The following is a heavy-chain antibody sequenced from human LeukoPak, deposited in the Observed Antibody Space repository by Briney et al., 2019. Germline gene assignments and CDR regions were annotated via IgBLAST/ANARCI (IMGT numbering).Heavy chain of an antibody. V-gene: IGHV3-30*14. CDR2: ISYVGGEK. Sequence: GGSPRLSCVASGFTSGLFFIHWVRQPPARGPEGVALISYVGGEKYNADSVKGRFTISRDNSKETRLFQWSSMRPDDTAVYYSARGMGPDSGYFDYWGQGTLVTVSS. D-gene: IGHD6-19*01. CDR3: ARGMGPDSGYFDY. J-gene: IGHJ4*02. CDR1: GFTSGLFF.